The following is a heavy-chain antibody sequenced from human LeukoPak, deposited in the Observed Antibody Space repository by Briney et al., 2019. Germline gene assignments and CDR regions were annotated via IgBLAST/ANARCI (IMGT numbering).Heavy chain of an antibody. Sequence: GESLQISFQGSGSSFTSYWISWVRQMPGKGLEWMGRIDPSDSYTNYSPSFQGHVTISADKSISTAYLQWSSLKASDTAMYYCARHLLRYFDWFHYGMDVWGKGTTVTVSS. CDR3: ARHLLRYFDWFHYGMDV. D-gene: IGHD3-9*01. J-gene: IGHJ6*04. CDR1: GSSFTSYW. V-gene: IGHV5-10-1*01. CDR2: IDPSDSYT.